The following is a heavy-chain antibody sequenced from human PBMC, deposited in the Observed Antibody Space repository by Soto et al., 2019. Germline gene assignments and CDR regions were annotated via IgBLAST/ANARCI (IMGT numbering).Heavy chain of an antibody. D-gene: IGHD2-15*01. Sequence: PGGSLRLSCAASGFTFSSYSMNWVRQAPGKGLEWVSYISSSSSTIYYADSVKGRFTISRDNAKNSLYLQMNSLRAEDTAVYYCLTPVVVAAKSEGWFDPWGQGTLVTVSS. CDR2: ISSSSSTI. CDR1: GFTFSSYS. J-gene: IGHJ5*02. CDR3: LTPVVVAAKSEGWFDP. V-gene: IGHV3-48*01.